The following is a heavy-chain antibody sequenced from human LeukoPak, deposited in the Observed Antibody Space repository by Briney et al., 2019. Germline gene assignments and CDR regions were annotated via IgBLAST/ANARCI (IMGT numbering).Heavy chain of an antibody. D-gene: IGHD3-10*01. J-gene: IGHJ5*02. Sequence: SETLSLTCTVSSASISSNYWTWIRQPPGKGLEWIGYIHYTGSTNYNPSLKSRVTISVETSKNQFSLKLKSVTAADTAVYYCARGGYYGSGNDFRFDPWGQGTLVTVSS. CDR2: IHYTGST. CDR1: SASISSNY. CDR3: ARGGYYGSGNDFRFDP. V-gene: IGHV4-59*01.